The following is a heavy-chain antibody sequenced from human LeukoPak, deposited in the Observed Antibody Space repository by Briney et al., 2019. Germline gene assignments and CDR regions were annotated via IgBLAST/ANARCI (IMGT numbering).Heavy chain of an antibody. D-gene: IGHD1-26*01. J-gene: IGHJ4*01. CDR3: AKDPGGGATFGVLGY. CDR2: ISGSGGRT. Sequence: GASLRLSCAASGFTFSSYAMSWVRHAPGEGLEWVSDISGSGGRTYYAHSVKAPFTLSRDNSKNTLYLQMNGLRAEDTAVYYCAKDPGGGATFGVLGYWGDGTLVTVSS. CDR1: GFTFSSYA. V-gene: IGHV3-23*01.